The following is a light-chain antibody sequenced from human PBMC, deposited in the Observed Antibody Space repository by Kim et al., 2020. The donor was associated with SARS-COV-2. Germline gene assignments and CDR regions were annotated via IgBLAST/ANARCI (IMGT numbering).Light chain of an antibody. J-gene: IGKJ4*01. CDR2: DAS. CDR3: KQYNNVPFN. Sequence: DIQMTQSPSSLSASVGDRVTITCQASQDINNYLNWYQQKPGKAPKFLIYDASNLETGVPSRFSGSGSGTDFTFTIRSLQPEDIATYYCKQYNNVPFNLGGGTKVDIK. V-gene: IGKV1-33*01. CDR1: QDINNY.